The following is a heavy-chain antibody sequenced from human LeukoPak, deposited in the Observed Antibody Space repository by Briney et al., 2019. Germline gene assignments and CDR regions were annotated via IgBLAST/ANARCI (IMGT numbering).Heavy chain of an antibody. J-gene: IGHJ3*02. D-gene: IGHD3-10*02. V-gene: IGHV3-30*18. CDR3: AKLCVSGHDAFDI. CDR2: ISYDGSNK. CDR1: GFTFSSYG. Sequence: GGSLRLSCAAPGFTFSSYGMHWVRQAPGKGLEWVAVISYDGSNKYYADSVKGRFTISRDNSKNTLYLQMNSLRAEDTAVYYCAKLCVSGHDAFDIWGQGTMVTVSS.